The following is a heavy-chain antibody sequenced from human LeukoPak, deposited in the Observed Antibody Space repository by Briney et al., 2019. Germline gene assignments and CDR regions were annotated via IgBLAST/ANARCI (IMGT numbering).Heavy chain of an antibody. V-gene: IGHV3-20*01. CDR1: GFTFDDYG. CDR2: INWNGGST. Sequence: GGTLRLSCAASGFTFDDYGMSWVRQAPGKGLEWVSGINWNGGSTGYADSVKGRFTISRDNAKNSLYLQMNSLRAEDTALYHCARGSSDSSGYYLDYWGQGTLVTVSS. CDR3: ARGSSDSSGYYLDY. J-gene: IGHJ4*02. D-gene: IGHD3-22*01.